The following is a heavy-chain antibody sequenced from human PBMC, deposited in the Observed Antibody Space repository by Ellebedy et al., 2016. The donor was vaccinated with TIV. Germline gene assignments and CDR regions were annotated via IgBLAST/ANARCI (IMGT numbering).Heavy chain of an antibody. Sequence: SETLSLTCAISGDSVSSNSAAWNWIRQSPSRGLEWLGRTYYRSKWYNDYAVSVKSRITINPDTSKNQFSLQLNSVTPEDTAVYYCARELDREQWLLPSQFDYWGQGTLVTVSS. CDR2: TYYRSKWYN. CDR1: GDSVSSNSAA. CDR3: ARELDREQWLLPSQFDY. J-gene: IGHJ4*02. V-gene: IGHV6-1*01. D-gene: IGHD6-19*01.